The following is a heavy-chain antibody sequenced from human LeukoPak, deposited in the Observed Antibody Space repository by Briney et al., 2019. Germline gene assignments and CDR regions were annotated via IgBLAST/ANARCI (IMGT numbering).Heavy chain of an antibody. D-gene: IGHD3-3*01. J-gene: IGHJ4*02. V-gene: IGHV4-39*01. CDR1: GGPISSSSYY. Sequence: PSETLSLTCTVSGGPISSSSYYWGWIRQPPGKGLEWIGSIYYSGSAYYNPSLKSRVTISVDTSKNQFSLKLSSVTAADTAVYYCARNLLEWLSIDYWGQGTLVTVSS. CDR3: ARNLLEWLSIDY. CDR2: IYYSGSA.